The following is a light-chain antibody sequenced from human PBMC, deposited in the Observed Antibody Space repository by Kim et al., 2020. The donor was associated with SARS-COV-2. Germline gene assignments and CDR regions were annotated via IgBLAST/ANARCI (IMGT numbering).Light chain of an antibody. J-gene: IGKJ2*01. V-gene: IGKV3-20*01. CDR1: QTVTSNY. CDR3: QQYGSAPFT. CDR2: GAS. Sequence: EIALTQSPGILSLSPGARATLSCRASQTVTSNYLAWYQQKPGQAPRLLISGASRRATGIPDRFSGSGSGTDFTLTISRLEPEDFAVYFCQQYGSAPFTFGQGTKLEIK.